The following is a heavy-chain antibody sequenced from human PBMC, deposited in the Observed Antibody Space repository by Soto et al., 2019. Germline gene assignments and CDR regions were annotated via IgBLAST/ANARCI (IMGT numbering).Heavy chain of an antibody. CDR3: AKGTSSEFLLSFDD. Sequence: GSLSLSCLASGFPSSTYGFSTYAMTWVRQPPGKGLEWVSVISGSGSHSYYADSVKGRFTISRDNSRNTLFLQMDSVRADDSAVYFCAKGTSSEFLLSFDDWGHGTLVTVSS. D-gene: IGHD3-10*01. CDR2: ISGSGSHS. J-gene: IGHJ4*01. CDR1: GFPSSTYGFSTYA. V-gene: IGHV3-23*01.